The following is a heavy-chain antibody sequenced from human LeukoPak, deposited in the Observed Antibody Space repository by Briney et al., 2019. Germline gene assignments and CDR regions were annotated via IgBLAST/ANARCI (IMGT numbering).Heavy chain of an antibody. V-gene: IGHV1-18*01. D-gene: IGHD6-6*01. J-gene: IGHJ4*02. CDR3: ARGGPFPSSSSSREYYLDY. CDR2: RSIYNGNT. CDR1: GYDFINYG. Sequence: GASVKVSCKASGYDFINYGISWVRQAPGQGLEWMGWRSIYNGNTDYKLQGRVTMTTDTSTNTAYMVVRSLRSDDTAVYYCARGGPFPSSSSSREYYLDYWGQGTLVTVSS.